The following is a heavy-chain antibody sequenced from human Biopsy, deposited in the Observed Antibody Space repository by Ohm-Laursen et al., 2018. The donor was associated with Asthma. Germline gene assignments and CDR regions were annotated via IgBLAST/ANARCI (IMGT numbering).Heavy chain of an antibody. CDR3: ARRITIFGVVQKDHGMDA. V-gene: IGHV4-39*01. D-gene: IGHD3-3*01. J-gene: IGHJ6*02. CDR1: GGSMTPTSHY. CDR2: ISYGGKT. Sequence: SETPSLTCTVSGGSMTPTSHYWDWIRQAPGKGLEWIGYISYGGKTSYNPSLKNRVTISRDTSKNQFSLRLTSVTAADTAVYSCARRITIFGVVQKDHGMDAWGQGTTVIVSS.